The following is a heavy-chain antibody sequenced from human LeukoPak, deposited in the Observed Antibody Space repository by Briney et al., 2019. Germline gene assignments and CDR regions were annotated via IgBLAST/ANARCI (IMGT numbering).Heavy chain of an antibody. CDR2: IRGGGPST. Sequence: HPGGSLRLSCAASGFTFSNYGMSWVRQAPGKGLEWVSGIRGGGPSTYYADSVKGRFIISRDNSKNTLYLQMNSLRAEDTAVYYCARGPSGYHNTGGQGTLVTVSS. V-gene: IGHV3-23*01. D-gene: IGHD5-12*01. CDR3: ARGPSGYHNT. CDR1: GFTFSNYG. J-gene: IGHJ4*02.